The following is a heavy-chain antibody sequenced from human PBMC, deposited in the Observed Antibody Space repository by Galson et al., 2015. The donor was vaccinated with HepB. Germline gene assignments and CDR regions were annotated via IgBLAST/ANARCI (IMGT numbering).Heavy chain of an antibody. J-gene: IGHJ6*03. V-gene: IGHV1-8*01. CDR2: MNPNSGYT. D-gene: IGHD6-25*01. CDR1: GYTFISYD. Sequence: SVKVSCKASGYTFISYDIAWVRQATGQGLEWMGWMNPNSGYTGYAQKFQGRVTMTRNTSISTAYKELSSLKSEDTAVYYCARGLRSSAWRSYDFYMDVWGKGTTVTVSS. CDR3: ARGLRSSAWRSYDFYMDV.